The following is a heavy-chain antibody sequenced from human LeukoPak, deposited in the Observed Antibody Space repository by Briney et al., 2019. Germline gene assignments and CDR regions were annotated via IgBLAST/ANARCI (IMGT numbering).Heavy chain of an antibody. CDR1: GFTFSSYG. CDR3: AKDRGGSMVRGGYFDY. CDR2: IRYDGSNK. D-gene: IGHD3-10*01. J-gene: IGHJ4*02. Sequence: GGSLRLSCAASGFTFSSYGMHWVRQAPGKGLEWVAFIRYDGSNKYYADSVKGRFTISRDNSKNTLYLQMSSLRAEDTAVYYCAKDRGGSMVRGGYFDYWGQGTLVTVSS. V-gene: IGHV3-30*02.